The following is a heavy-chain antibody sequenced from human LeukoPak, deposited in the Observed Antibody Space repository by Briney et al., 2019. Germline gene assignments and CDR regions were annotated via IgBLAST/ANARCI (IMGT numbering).Heavy chain of an antibody. V-gene: IGHV4-30-4*01. CDR1: GASIRSGDYY. Sequence: SETLSLTCTVSGASIRSGDYYWSWIRQPPGKGLEWIGYIYDSGSTYYNPSLKSRITISVDTSENRFSLKLSSVSATDTAVYYCARDCSGGSCYGAFDIWGQGTMVTVSS. D-gene: IGHD2-15*01. J-gene: IGHJ3*02. CDR3: ARDCSGGSCYGAFDI. CDR2: IYDSGST.